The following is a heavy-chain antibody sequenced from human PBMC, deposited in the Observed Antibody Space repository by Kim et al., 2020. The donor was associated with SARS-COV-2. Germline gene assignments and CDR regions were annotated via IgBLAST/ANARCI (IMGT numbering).Heavy chain of an antibody. J-gene: IGHJ6*02. D-gene: IGHD1-26*01. V-gene: IGHV3-7*05. Sequence: GGSLRLSCAASGFTFSSYWMSWVRQAPGKGLEWVANIKQDGSEKYYVDSVKGRFTISRDNAKNSLYLQMNSLRAEDTAVYYCARDQGELPYYYYGMDVWGQGTTVTVSS. CDR1: GFTFSSYW. CDR2: IKQDGSEK. CDR3: ARDQGELPYYYYGMDV.